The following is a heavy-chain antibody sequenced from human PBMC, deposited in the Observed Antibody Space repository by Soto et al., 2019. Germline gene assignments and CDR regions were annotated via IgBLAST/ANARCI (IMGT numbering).Heavy chain of an antibody. J-gene: IGHJ4*02. CDR2: IIPIFGTA. CDR3: AREKEGSYYPSCFDY. V-gene: IGHV1-69*06. CDR1: GGTFSSYA. D-gene: IGHD1-26*01. Sequence: SVKVSCKASGGTFSSYAISWVRQAPGQGLEWMGGIIPIFGTANYAQKFQGRVTITADKSTSTAYMELSSLRSEDTAVYYCAREKEGSYYPSCFDYWGQGTLVTVS.